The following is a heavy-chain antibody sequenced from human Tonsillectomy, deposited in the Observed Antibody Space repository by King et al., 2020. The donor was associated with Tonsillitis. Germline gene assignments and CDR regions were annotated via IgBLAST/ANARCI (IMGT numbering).Heavy chain of an antibody. Sequence: VQLVESGGGVVQPGRSLRLSCAASGFAFSAFGMHWIRQAPGKGLEWAAFISYDGSSKFYADSVKGRFTISRDNSKNTLYLQMNSLGAEDTAVYYCAKDPHMTTVTTNHPWGQGPLVTVSS. CDR3: AKDPHMTTVTTNHP. D-gene: IGHD4-17*01. J-gene: IGHJ5*02. CDR1: GFAFSAFG. V-gene: IGHV3-30*18. CDR2: ISYDGSSK.